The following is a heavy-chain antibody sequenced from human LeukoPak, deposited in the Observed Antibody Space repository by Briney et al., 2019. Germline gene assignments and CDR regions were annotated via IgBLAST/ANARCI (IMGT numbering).Heavy chain of an antibody. Sequence: GGSLRLSWAASGFSFSTYSFSWVRQAPGKGLEWVSGISASGGDTFYADSVKGRFTISRDNSKNTLSLQMNSLRVEDTAIYYCAKDVRRCNGACTWGQGTLVTVSS. V-gene: IGHV3-23*01. CDR1: GFSFSTYS. CDR2: ISASGGDT. J-gene: IGHJ5*02. D-gene: IGHD2-8*01. CDR3: AKDVRRCNGACT.